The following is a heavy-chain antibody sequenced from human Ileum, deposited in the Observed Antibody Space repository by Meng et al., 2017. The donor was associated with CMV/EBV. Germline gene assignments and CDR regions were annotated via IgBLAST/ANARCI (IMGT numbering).Heavy chain of an antibody. CDR3: ARVSAAAGGGYYYYGMDV. CDR1: GFTFSSHT. CDR2: ISGLGGFM. V-gene: IGHV3-21*01. J-gene: IGHJ6*02. Sequence: GESLKISCAASGFTFSSHTMNWVRQAPGKGLEWVSSISGLGGFMYYTDLVKGRFTISRDNAKNTLYLQMNSLRAEDTAVYYCARVSAAAGGGYYYYGMDVWGQGTTVTVSS. D-gene: IGHD6-13*01.